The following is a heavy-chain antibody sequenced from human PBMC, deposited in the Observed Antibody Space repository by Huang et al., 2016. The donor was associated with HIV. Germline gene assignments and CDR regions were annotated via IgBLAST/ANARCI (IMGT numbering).Heavy chain of an antibody. CDR2: IIPIFGPA. V-gene: IGHV1-69*01. Sequence: QVQLVQSGAEVKKPGSSVKVSCKASGDSFSSYAFTWVRQAQGQGLEWMGGIIPIFGPAEYAQKFQGRITISADESTKTAYLELSSLRAEDTATYYCVRGLGSTNRGFDIWGQGTLVTVSS. CDR1: GDSFSSYA. CDR3: VRGLGSTNRGFDI. D-gene: IGHD7-27*01. J-gene: IGHJ4*02.